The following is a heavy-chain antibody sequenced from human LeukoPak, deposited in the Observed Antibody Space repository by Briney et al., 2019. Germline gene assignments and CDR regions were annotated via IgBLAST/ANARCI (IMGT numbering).Heavy chain of an antibody. CDR1: GGSISSSSYY. D-gene: IGHD3-3*01. CDR3: ARVFLDITIFGVVSNYFDY. V-gene: IGHV4-30-4*08. Sequence: SETLSLTCTVSGGSISSSSYYWGWIRQPPGKGLEWIGYIYYSGSTYYNPSLKSRVTISVDTSKNQFSLKLSSVTAADTAVYYCARVFLDITIFGVVSNYFDYWGQGTLVTVSS. CDR2: IYYSGST. J-gene: IGHJ4*02.